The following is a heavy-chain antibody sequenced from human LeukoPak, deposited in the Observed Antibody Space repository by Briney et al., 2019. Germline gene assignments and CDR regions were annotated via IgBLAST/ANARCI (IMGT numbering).Heavy chain of an antibody. D-gene: IGHD2-8*02. V-gene: IGHV3-11*06. CDR3: ARDAPLPGYYGIDV. CDR1: GFTFIYYY. Sequence: GGSLSLSFAASGFTFIYYYMTWMRQAPGKGLEWLSYISSSSSHTDYADSVKGRFTISRDNAKNSLYLQMNSLRAEDTVVYYCARDAPLPGYYGIDVWGQGTTVTVSS. CDR2: ISSSSSHT. J-gene: IGHJ6*02.